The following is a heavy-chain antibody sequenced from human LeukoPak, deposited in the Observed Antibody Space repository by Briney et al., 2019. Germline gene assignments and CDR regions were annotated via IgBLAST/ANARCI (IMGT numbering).Heavy chain of an antibody. CDR3: ARRTPVKIS. J-gene: IGHJ5*02. D-gene: IGHD1/OR15-1a*01. CDR2: IFYSGST. CDR1: GGSLSSISYY. Sequence: PSETLSLTCTVSGGSLSSISYYWGWIRQPPGKGLGWIGSIFYSGSTYYNPSPKRRVTISVDTSKNQFALKLSPVTAADTAVYYCARRTPVKISWGQGTLVTVSS. V-gene: IGHV4-39*01.